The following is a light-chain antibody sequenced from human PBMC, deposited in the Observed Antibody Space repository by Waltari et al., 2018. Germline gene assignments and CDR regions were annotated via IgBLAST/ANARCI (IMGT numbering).Light chain of an antibody. V-gene: IGLV4-69*01. J-gene: IGLJ3*02. Sequence: QLMLTQSPSAPASLGASVKLTCTLRRGHSSYAIAWQQQQPGKGPRYLMKVNSDGSHIKGDGIPARFSGSSSGAERYLTISSLQSEDEADYYCQTGGFGIWVFGGGTKLTVL. CDR1: RGHSSYA. CDR3: QTGGFGIWV. CDR2: VNSDGSH.